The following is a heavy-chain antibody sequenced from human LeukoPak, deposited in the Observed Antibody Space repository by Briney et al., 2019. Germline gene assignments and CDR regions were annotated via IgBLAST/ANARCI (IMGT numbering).Heavy chain of an antibody. J-gene: IGHJ5*02. D-gene: IGHD6-13*01. V-gene: IGHV1-18*04. CDR2: ISAYNGNT. Sequence: GASVKVSCKASGYTFTSYYMHWGRQAPGQGLEWMGWISAYNGNTNYAQKLQGRVTMTTDTSTSTAYMELRSLRSDDTAVYYCVRSAAAAGTGWFDPWGQGTLVTVSS. CDR1: GYTFTSYY. CDR3: VRSAAAAGTGWFDP.